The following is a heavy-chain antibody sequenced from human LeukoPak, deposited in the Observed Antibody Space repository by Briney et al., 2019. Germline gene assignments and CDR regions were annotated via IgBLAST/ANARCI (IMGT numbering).Heavy chain of an antibody. D-gene: IGHD3-22*01. V-gene: IGHV3-74*01. Sequence: PGGSLRLSCAASGFTFSSYWMHWARQAPGKGLVWVSRINSDGSSTSYADSVKGRFTISRDNAKNTLYLQMNSLRAEDTAVYYCQHYYDSSGRDYWGQGTLVTVSS. J-gene: IGHJ4*02. CDR2: INSDGSST. CDR3: QHYYDSSGRDY. CDR1: GFTFSSYW.